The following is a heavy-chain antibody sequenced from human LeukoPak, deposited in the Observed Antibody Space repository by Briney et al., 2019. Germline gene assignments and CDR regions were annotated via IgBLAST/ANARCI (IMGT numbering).Heavy chain of an antibody. V-gene: IGHV4-38-2*01. CDR3: ARTYYDFWSGFNAFDI. Sequence: PSETLSLTCAVSGDSISSGYYWGWIRQPPGKGLEWIGSIYHSGSTYYNPSLKSRVTISVDTSKNQFSLKLSSVTAADTAVYYCARTYYDFWSGFNAFDIWGQGTMVTVSS. CDR2: IYHSGST. D-gene: IGHD3-3*01. CDR1: GDSISSGYY. J-gene: IGHJ3*02.